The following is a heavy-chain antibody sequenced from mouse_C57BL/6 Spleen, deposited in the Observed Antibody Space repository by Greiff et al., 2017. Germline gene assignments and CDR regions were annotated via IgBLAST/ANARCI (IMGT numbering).Heavy chain of an antibody. Sequence: EVKLMESEGGLVQPGSSMKLSCTASGFTFSDYYMAWVRQVPEKGLEWVANINYDGSSTYYLASLKSRFIISRDNAKNILYLQMSSLKSEDTATYYCARERDYYGSSSWYFDVWGTGTTVTVSS. V-gene: IGHV5-16*01. CDR2: INYDGSST. CDR3: ARERDYYGSSSWYFDV. D-gene: IGHD1-1*01. CDR1: GFTFSDYY. J-gene: IGHJ1*03.